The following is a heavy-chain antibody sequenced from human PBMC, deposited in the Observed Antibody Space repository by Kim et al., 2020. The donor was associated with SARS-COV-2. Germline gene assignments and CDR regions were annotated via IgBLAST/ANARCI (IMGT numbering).Heavy chain of an antibody. CDR3: ARDTYNTMVRGVIGTFDI. V-gene: IGHV4-59*01. D-gene: IGHD3-10*01. Sequence: KSRVTVSVDTAKNQFSLKLSSVTAADTAVYYCARDTYNTMVRGVIGTFDIWGQGTMVTVSS. J-gene: IGHJ3*02.